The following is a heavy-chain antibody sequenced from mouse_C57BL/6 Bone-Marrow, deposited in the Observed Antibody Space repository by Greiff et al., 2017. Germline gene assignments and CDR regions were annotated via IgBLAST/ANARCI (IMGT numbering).Heavy chain of an antibody. V-gene: IGHV1-72*01. J-gene: IGHJ3*01. CDR3: ARSGPIYYGNALFAY. CDR2: IDPNSGGT. CDR1: GYTFTSYW. Sequence: QVQLQQPGAELVKPGASVKLSCKASGYTFTSYWMHWVKQRPGRGLEWIGRIDPNSGGTKYNEKFKSKATLTVDKPSSTAYMQLSSLTSEDSAVYYWARSGPIYYGNALFAYWGQGTLVTVSA. D-gene: IGHD2-1*01.